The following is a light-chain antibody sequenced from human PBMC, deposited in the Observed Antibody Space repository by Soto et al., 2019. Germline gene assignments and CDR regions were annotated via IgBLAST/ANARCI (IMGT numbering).Light chain of an antibody. J-gene: IGKJ5*01. CDR3: HVYGGSPIS. CDR2: DAY. V-gene: IGKV3-20*01. CDR1: QSVSYY. Sequence: EIVLTQYTGTLSLSPGERATLSCRASQSVSYYLAWYQQKPGQAPRLLIYDAYSRATGVPDRFSGSGSGTDFTLTISRLEPEDFAVYYCHVYGGSPISFGDGGRL.